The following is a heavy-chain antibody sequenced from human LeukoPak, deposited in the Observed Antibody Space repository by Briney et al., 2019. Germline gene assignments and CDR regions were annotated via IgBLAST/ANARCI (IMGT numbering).Heavy chain of an antibody. CDR3: ARTYGSGRYNWFDA. Sequence: GGSLRLSCAASGFTFSSYWMSWVRQAPGKGLEWVANIKQDGSEKYYVDSVKGRFTISRDNAKNSLYLQMNSLRAEDTAVNYCARTYGSGRYNWFDAWGQGTLVIGSS. D-gene: IGHD3-10*01. CDR1: GFTFSSYW. J-gene: IGHJ5*02. V-gene: IGHV3-7*04. CDR2: IKQDGSEK.